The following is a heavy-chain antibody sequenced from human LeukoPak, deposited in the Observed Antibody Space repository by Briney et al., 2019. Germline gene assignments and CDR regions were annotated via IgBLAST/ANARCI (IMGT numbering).Heavy chain of an antibody. D-gene: IGHD4-17*01. V-gene: IGHV3-7*01. CDR3: ARAATVTNPYDAFDI. CDR2: IKHDGSEK. CDR1: GFTLSSYW. J-gene: IGHJ3*02. Sequence: GGSLRLSCAASGFTLSSYWMSWVRQAPGKGLECVADIKHDGSEKSYVDSVKGRFTISRDNAKNSLYLQMNSLKAEYTAVYHCARAATVTNPYDAFDIWGQGTMVTVSS.